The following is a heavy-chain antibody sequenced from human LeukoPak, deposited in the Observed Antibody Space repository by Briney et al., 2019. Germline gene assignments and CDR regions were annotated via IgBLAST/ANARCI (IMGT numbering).Heavy chain of an antibody. Sequence: ASMKVSCKSSGFTFTGHYIHWVRQAPGQGLEWMGYIGPHSTFTSSPQEFQGRVTMTRDTSMTTAYMELTRLTSDDTAVYYCVREGEGPLSKDFDYWGQGTLVTVSS. J-gene: IGHJ4*02. CDR1: GFTFTGHY. CDR2: IGPHSTFT. CDR3: VREGEGPLSKDFDY. V-gene: IGHV1-2*02. D-gene: IGHD2/OR15-2a*01.